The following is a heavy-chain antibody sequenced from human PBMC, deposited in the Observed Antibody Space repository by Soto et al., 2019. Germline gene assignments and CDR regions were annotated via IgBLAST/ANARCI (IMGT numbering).Heavy chain of an antibody. D-gene: IGHD2-8*02. CDR3: VKDRSDTWSFDN. Sequence: GGSLRLSCAASGFTLSSYWMSWVRQAPGKGLEWVSAISGGVNTYYADSVKGRFTISRDISRNTLYLQMNSLRAEDTAVYYCVKDRSDTWSFDNWGQGTLVTV. CDR2: ISGGVNT. CDR1: GFTLSSYW. J-gene: IGHJ4*02. V-gene: IGHV3-23*01.